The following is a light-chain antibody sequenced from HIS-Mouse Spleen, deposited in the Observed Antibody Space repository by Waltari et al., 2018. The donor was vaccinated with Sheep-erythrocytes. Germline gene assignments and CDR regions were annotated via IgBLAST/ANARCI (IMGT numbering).Light chain of an antibody. CDR3: CSYAGSSTLV. CDR2: EGS. Sequence: QSALTQPASVSGSPGQSITISCTGTSSDVGRYNFVSWYQQHPGKAPKLMIYEGSKRPSGVSNRFSGSKSGNTASLTISGLQAEDEADYYCCSYAGSSTLVFGGGTKLTVL. J-gene: IGLJ2*01. V-gene: IGLV2-23*01. CDR1: SSDVGRYNF.